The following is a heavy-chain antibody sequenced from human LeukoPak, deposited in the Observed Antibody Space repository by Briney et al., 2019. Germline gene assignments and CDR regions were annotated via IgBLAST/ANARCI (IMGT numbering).Heavy chain of an antibody. J-gene: IGHJ4*02. Sequence: GGSLRLSCAASGFTFDDYGINWVRQAPGKGLEWVSGINWNGGSTSYADSVKGRFTISRDNAKNSLYLQMNSLRVEDTALYYCARGSHYYDSSGYYLAYWGQGTLSPSPQ. CDR1: GFTFDDYG. CDR3: ARGSHYYDSSGYYLAY. CDR2: INWNGGST. D-gene: IGHD3-22*01. V-gene: IGHV3-20*04.